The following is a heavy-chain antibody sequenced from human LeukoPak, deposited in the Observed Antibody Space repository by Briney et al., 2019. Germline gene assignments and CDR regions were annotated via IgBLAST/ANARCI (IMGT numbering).Heavy chain of an antibody. CDR1: GYTFTSYG. J-gene: IGHJ4*02. CDR3: VRGPPNWGYDY. CDR2: MSPNSGNT. Sequence: ASVKVSCKASGYTFTSYGISWVRQATGQGLEWMGWMSPNSGNTGYAQKFQGRVTMTRSTSMSTAYMELSSLRSEDTAVYYCVRGPPNWGYDYWGQGTLVTVSS. V-gene: IGHV1-8*02. D-gene: IGHD7-27*01.